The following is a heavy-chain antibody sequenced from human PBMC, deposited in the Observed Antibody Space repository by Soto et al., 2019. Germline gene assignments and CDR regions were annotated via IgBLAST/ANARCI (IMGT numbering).Heavy chain of an antibody. V-gene: IGHV3-23*01. Sequence: WRSLRLSWAASGGSVSDNYRSWILQAQGKGLEWVSAISGSGGSTYYADSVKGRFTSSRDNSKNTLYLQMNSLRAEDTAVYYCARSAHRHDVWSRYYPNWGQGTLVTVSS. CDR3: ARSAHRHDVWSRYYPN. CDR2: ISGSGGST. CDR1: GGSVSDNY. D-gene: IGHD3-3*01. J-gene: IGHJ4*02.